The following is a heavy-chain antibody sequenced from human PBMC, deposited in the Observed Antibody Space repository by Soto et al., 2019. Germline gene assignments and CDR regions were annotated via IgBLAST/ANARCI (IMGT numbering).Heavy chain of an antibody. J-gene: IGHJ4*02. CDR2: ISGSGGST. D-gene: IGHD6-19*01. CDR3: AKGVSSGWYYFDY. CDR1: GFTFSSYA. V-gene: IGHV3-23*01. Sequence: GGSLRLSCAASGFTFSSYAMSWVRQAPGKGLEWVSAISGSGGSTYYADSVKGRFTISRDNSKNTLYLQMNSLRAEDTAVYYSAKGVSSGWYYFDYWGQGTLVTVSS.